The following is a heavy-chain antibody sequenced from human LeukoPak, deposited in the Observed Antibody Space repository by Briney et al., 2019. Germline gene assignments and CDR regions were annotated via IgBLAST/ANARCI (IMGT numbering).Heavy chain of an antibody. V-gene: IGHV3-66*01. CDR3: AKGDTAMDPMDY. CDR1: GFTVSSNY. D-gene: IGHD5-18*01. J-gene: IGHJ4*02. CDR2: IYSGGST. Sequence: GGSLGLSCAASGFTVSSNYMSWVRQAPGKGLEWVSVIYSGGSTYYADSVKGRFTISRDNSKNTLYLQMNSLRAEDTAVYYCAKGDTAMDPMDYWGQGTLVTVSS.